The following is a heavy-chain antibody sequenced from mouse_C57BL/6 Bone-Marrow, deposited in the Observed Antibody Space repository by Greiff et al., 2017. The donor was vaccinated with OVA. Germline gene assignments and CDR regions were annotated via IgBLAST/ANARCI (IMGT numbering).Heavy chain of an antibody. J-gene: IGHJ4*01. D-gene: IGHD1-1*02. Sequence: VQLQQSGAELAQPGASVMMSCKASGYTFTTYWMHWVKQRPGQGLEWIGYINPSTGYTEYNQKFKDKATLTADKSSSTAYMQLTSLTSEDSAVYDSARSVGGLLMDYWGQGTAVTVSS. CDR1: GYTFTTYW. CDR3: ARSVGGLLMDY. CDR2: INPSTGYT. V-gene: IGHV1-7*01.